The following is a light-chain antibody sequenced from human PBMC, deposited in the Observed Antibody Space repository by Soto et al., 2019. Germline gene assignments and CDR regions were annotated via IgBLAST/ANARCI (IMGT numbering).Light chain of an antibody. V-gene: IGLV1-40*01. CDR3: QYYDSTLDARYV. CDR2: GDS. Sequence: QSVLTQPPSVSGAPGQRVTISCTGSGSNIGAGYDVHWYQHRPGTAPKLLVFGDSHRPSGVPDRFSGSKSGTSASLAITGLQAEDESDYYCQYYDSTLDARYVFGTGTKLTVL. CDR1: GSNIGAGYD. J-gene: IGLJ1*01.